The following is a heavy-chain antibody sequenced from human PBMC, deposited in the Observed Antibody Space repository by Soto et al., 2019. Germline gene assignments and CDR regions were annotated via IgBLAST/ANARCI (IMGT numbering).Heavy chain of an antibody. J-gene: IGHJ3*02. CDR3: AKDVSRITMIVVVINTRGRYAFDI. D-gene: IGHD3-22*01. V-gene: IGHV3-23*01. CDR1: GFTFSSYA. CDR2: ISGSGGST. Sequence: GGSLRLSCAASGFTFSSYAMSWVRQAPGKGLEWVSAISGSGGSTYYADSVKGRFTISRDNSKNTLYLQMNSLRAEDTAVYYCAKDVSRITMIVVVINTRGRYAFDIWGQTPMVTLSS.